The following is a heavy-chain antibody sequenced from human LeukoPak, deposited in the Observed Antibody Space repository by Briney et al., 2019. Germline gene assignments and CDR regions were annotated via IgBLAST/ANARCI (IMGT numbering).Heavy chain of an antibody. Sequence: ASVKVSCKASGYTFTSYGISWVRQAPGQGLEWMGWISAYNGNTNYAQKPQGRVTMTTDTSTSTAYMELRSLRSDDTAVYYCARDRRIVRGVTNFDYWGQGTLVTVSS. V-gene: IGHV1-18*01. J-gene: IGHJ4*02. CDR2: ISAYNGNT. CDR1: GYTFTSYG. D-gene: IGHD3-10*02. CDR3: ARDRRIVRGVTNFDY.